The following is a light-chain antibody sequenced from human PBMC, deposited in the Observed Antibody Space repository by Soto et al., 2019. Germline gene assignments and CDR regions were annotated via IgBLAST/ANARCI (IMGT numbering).Light chain of an antibody. Sequence: QSVLTQPASVSGSPGQSITFSCTGTSSDVGIYNLVSWYQQLPGKAPKLMIYEDNKRPSGVSDRFSGSKSGNTASLTISGLQAEDEADYYCCSYAGINTSFVFGTGTKVTVL. CDR2: EDN. J-gene: IGLJ1*01. V-gene: IGLV2-23*01. CDR1: SSDVGIYNL. CDR3: CSYAGINTSFV.